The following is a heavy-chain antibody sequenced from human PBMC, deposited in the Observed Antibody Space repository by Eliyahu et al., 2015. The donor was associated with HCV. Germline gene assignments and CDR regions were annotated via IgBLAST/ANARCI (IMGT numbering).Heavy chain of an antibody. CDR3: ARLFGLGIAAAVDY. CDR2: IYYSGST. Sequence: LVKPSETLSLTCTVSGGSISSSSYYWGWIRQPPGKGLEWIGSIYYSGSTYYNPSLKSRVTISVDTSKNQFSLKLSSVTAADTAVYYCARLFGLGIAAAVDYWGQGTLVTVSS. CDR1: GGSISSSSYY. D-gene: IGHD6-13*01. J-gene: IGHJ4*02. V-gene: IGHV4-39*01.